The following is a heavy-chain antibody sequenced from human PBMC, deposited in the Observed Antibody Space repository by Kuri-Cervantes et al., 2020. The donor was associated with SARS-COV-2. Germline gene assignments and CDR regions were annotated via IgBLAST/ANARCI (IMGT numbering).Heavy chain of an antibody. CDR1: GFTFSSYD. D-gene: IGHD3-22*01. J-gene: IGHJ6*02. CDR3: ARGLDYDSSGYYRARGGVGYYYGMDV. V-gene: IGHV3-13*05. CDR2: IGTAGDP. Sequence: GESLKISCAASGFTFSSYDMHWVRQATGKGLEWVSAIGTAGDPYYPGSVKGRFTISRENAKNSLYLQMNSLRAGDTAVYYCARGLDYDSSGYYRARGGVGYYYGMDVWGQGTRVTVSS.